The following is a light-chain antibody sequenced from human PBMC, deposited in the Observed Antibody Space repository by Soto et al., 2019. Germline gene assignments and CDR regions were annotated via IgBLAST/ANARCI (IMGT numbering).Light chain of an antibody. J-gene: IGLJ1*01. CDR3: GTCDSSLSLGV. CDR2: ENN. CDR1: SSNIGNNY. V-gene: IGLV1-51*02. Sequence: QSVLTQPPSVSAAPGQKVTISCSGSSSNIGNNYVSWYQQLPGTAPKLLIYENNKRPSGIPDRFSGSKSGTSATLGITGLQTGDEADYYCGTCDSSLSLGVFGTGTKLTVL.